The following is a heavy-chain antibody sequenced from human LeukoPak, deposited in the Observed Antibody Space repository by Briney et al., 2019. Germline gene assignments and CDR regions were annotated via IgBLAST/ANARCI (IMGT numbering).Heavy chain of an antibody. J-gene: IGHJ4*02. D-gene: IGHD6-19*01. CDR1: GGTFSSYA. CDR2: IIPIFGTA. V-gene: IGHV1-69*13. CDR3: ARNGYSSGWDYYYLDY. Sequence: ASVKVSCKASGGTFSSYAISWVRQAPGQGLEWMGGIIPIFGTANYAQKFQGRVTITADESTSTAYMELSSLRSEDTAVYYCARNGYSSGWDYYYLDYWGQGTLVTVSS.